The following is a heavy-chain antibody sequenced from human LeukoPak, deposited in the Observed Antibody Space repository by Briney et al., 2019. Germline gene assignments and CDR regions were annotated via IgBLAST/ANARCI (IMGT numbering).Heavy chain of an antibody. Sequence: PSETLSLTCTVSGALISSGSYYWSWIRQPAGQGLEWIGRMYTSGSTNYNPSLKSRVTISMDTSKNQFSLKLTSVTAADPAVYYCARESKDDYDLLTGYSFDYWGQGTLVTVSS. CDR3: ARESKDDYDLLTGYSFDY. V-gene: IGHV4-61*02. D-gene: IGHD3-9*01. CDR1: GALISSGSYY. J-gene: IGHJ4*02. CDR2: MYTSGST.